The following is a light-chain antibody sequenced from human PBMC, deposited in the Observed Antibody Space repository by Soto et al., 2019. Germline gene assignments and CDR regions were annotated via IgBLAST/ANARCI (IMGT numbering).Light chain of an antibody. CDR1: QSISSW. Sequence: DIPMTKSPSTLSASVGDRVTITCRVSQSISSWLAWYQQKPRKARKLLIYKASSLGSGVPSKFSGSGSGTEFTLTMSSLQPDDFETYYCQQYNRYQYTFGQGTKLEI. CDR2: KAS. J-gene: IGKJ2*01. V-gene: IGKV1-5*03. CDR3: QQYNRYQYT.